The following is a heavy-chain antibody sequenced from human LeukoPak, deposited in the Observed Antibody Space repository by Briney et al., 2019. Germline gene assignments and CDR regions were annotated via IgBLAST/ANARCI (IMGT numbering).Heavy chain of an antibody. J-gene: IGHJ3*02. CDR1: GFTFSSYG. D-gene: IGHD3-3*01. CDR2: IRYDGSNK. V-gene: IGHV3-30*02. CDR3: AKTYYDFWSGYWDAFDI. Sequence: GGSLRLSCAASGFTFSSYGMHWVRQAPGKGLGWVAFIRYDGSNKYYADSVKGRFTISRDNSKNTLYLQMNSLRAEDTAVYYCAKTYYDFWSGYWDAFDIWGQGTMVTVSS.